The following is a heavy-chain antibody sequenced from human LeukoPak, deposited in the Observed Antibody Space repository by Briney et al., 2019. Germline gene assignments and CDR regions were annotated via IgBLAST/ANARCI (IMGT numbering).Heavy chain of an antibody. CDR3: AKDADLYYDFWSGYYTGGYFDY. CDR1: GFTFSSYG. V-gene: IGHV3-30*02. CDR2: IRYDGSNK. J-gene: IGHJ4*02. D-gene: IGHD3-3*01. Sequence: PGGSLRLSCAASGFTFSSYGMHWVRQAPGKGLEWVAFIRYDGSNKYYADSVKGRFTISRDNSKNTLYLQMNSLRAEDTAVYYCAKDADLYYDFWSGYYTGGYFDYWGQGTLVTVSS.